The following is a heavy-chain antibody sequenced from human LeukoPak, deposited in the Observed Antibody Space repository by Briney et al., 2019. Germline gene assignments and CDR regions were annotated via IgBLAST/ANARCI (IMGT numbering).Heavy chain of an antibody. Sequence: TGGSLRLSCAASGFIVNTNYMTWVRQAPGKGLEWVANIKQDGSEKYYVDSVKGRFTISRDNVKNSLYLQMNSLRAEDTAVYYCAKDVEKYSGSYLGVFDIWGQETMVTVSS. D-gene: IGHD1-26*01. J-gene: IGHJ3*02. CDR2: IKQDGSEK. CDR1: GFIVNTNY. V-gene: IGHV3-7*01. CDR3: AKDVEKYSGSYLGVFDI.